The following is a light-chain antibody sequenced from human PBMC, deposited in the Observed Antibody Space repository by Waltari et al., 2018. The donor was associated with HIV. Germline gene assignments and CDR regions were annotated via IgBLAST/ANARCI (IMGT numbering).Light chain of an antibody. Sequence: QSVLTQPPPASGTPGQRVTISCSGSSSNIGSTTVNWYQQLPGTAPKLLIYSNTQRPSGVPDRFSGSKSGTSASLAISGLQSEDEADYYCAAWDDSLNAWVFGGGTKLTVL. CDR1: SSNIGSTT. CDR2: SNT. J-gene: IGLJ3*02. CDR3: AAWDDSLNAWV. V-gene: IGLV1-44*01.